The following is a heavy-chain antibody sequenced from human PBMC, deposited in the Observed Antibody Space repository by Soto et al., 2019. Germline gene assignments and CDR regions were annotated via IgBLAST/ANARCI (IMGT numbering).Heavy chain of an antibody. D-gene: IGHD4-17*01. CDR2: IYYSGST. Sequence: QLQLQESGPGLVKPSETLSLTCTVSGGSISSSSYYWGWIRQPPGKGLEWIGSIYYSGSTYYNPSLKSRVTISVDTSKNQFSLKLSSVTAADTAVYYCARHVGYDYGDEIDYWGQGTLVTVSS. CDR3: ARHVGYDYGDEIDY. CDR1: GGSISSSSYY. J-gene: IGHJ4*02. V-gene: IGHV4-39*01.